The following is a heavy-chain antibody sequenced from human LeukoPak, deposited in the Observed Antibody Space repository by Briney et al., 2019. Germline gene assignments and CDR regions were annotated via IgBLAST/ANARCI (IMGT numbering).Heavy chain of an antibody. CDR1: GYTFTSYY. Sequence: ASVKVSCKASGYTFTSYYMHWVRQAPGQGLEWMGIINPSGGSTSYAQKFQGRVTMTTDTSTSTAYMELRSLRSDDTAVYYCARDSCGGDCGTFDYWGQGTLVTVSS. D-gene: IGHD2-21*02. J-gene: IGHJ4*02. CDR3: ARDSCGGDCGTFDY. CDR2: INPSGGST. V-gene: IGHV1-46*01.